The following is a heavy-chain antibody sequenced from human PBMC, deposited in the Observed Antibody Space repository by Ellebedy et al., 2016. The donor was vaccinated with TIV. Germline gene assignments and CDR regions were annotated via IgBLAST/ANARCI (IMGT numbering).Heavy chain of an antibody. CDR2: INQAGSEK. CDR3: ARGAERGYTYGSVY. V-gene: IGHV3-7*01. J-gene: IGHJ4*02. Sequence: GESLKISCTASGLTFSSYWMSWVRQAPGKGLEWVANINQAGSEKYYVDSVKGRFSISRDNAKNSLFLQMNSLRAEDTAVYYCARGAERGYTYGSVYWGQGTLVTVSS. CDR1: GLTFSSYW. D-gene: IGHD5-18*01.